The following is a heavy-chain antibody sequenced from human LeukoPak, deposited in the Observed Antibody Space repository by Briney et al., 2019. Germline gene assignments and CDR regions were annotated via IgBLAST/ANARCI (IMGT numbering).Heavy chain of an antibody. V-gene: IGHV4-34*01. CDR1: GGSFSGYY. CDR3: ARSSSSWTDAFDI. Sequence: SETLSLTCAVYGGSFSGYYWSWVRQPPGKGLEWIGEINHSGSTNYNPSLKSRVTISVDTSKNQFSLKLSSVTAADTAVYYCARSSSSWTDAFDIWGQGTMVTVSS. D-gene: IGHD6-13*01. J-gene: IGHJ3*02. CDR2: INHSGST.